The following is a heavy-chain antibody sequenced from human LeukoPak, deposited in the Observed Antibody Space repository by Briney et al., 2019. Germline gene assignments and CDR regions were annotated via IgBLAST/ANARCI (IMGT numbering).Heavy chain of an antibody. CDR1: GFTVSSSY. CDR2: FYRGDST. CDR3: AREVVSSPSYFDS. D-gene: IGHD2-15*01. J-gene: IGHJ4*02. V-gene: IGHV3-53*01. Sequence: GGSLRLSCAASGFTVSSSYMYWVRQAPGKGLEWVSFFYRGDSTYYAESVRGRFTISRDNSKNTLYLLMNSLIPEDTAVYYCAREVVSSPSYFDSRGQGTLVTVSS.